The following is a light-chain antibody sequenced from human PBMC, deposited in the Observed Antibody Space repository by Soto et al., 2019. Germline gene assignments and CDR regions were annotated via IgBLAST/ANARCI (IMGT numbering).Light chain of an antibody. CDR3: QSYDSTTNWV. J-gene: IGLJ3*02. CDR2: ENS. V-gene: IGLV6-57*04. Sequence: NFMLTQPHSVSESPGKTVTISCTRSSGTIASNYVQWYQQRPGSAPTTVIYENSQRPSGVPDRFSGSIDSSSNSASLTISGLKNEDEADYYCQSYDSTTNWVFGGGTKLTVL. CDR1: SGTIASNY.